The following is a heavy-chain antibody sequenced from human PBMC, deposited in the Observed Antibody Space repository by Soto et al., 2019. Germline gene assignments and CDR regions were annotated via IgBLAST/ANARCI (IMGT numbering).Heavy chain of an antibody. CDR2: IYYSGST. Sequence: QVQLQESGPGLVKPSQTLSLTCTVSGGSISSGGYYWSWIRQHPGKGLEWIGYIYYSGSTYYNPSLKTRVTISVDTSKNHYSLKLRSLTGAGTAVYYWAGGRGGRIVASARPYFDYWGQGTLVTVSS. CDR3: AGGRGGRIVASARPYFDY. V-gene: IGHV4-31*03. CDR1: GGSISSGGYY. D-gene: IGHD2-21*01. J-gene: IGHJ4*02.